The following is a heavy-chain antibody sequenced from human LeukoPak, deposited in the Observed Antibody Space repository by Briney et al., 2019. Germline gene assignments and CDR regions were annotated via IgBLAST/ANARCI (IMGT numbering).Heavy chain of an antibody. Sequence: GGSLRLSCVASGFTFSNHWMSRVHQAPGKGLEWVANIKVDGSDKYYVDSVKGRITISRDNAENSLYLQMNSLRAEDSAVYYCARGGGGVDYWGQGTLVTVSS. CDR3: ARGGGGVDY. V-gene: IGHV3-7*01. J-gene: IGHJ4*02. CDR2: IKVDGSDK. CDR1: GFTFSNHW. D-gene: IGHD3-16*01.